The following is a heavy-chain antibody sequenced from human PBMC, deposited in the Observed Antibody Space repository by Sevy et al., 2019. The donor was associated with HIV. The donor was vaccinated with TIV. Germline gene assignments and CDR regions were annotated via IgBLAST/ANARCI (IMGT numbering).Heavy chain of an antibody. J-gene: IGHJ4*02. CDR2: IYTSGST. CDR3: AREEEGTSYFDY. CDR1: GGSISTRSYY. V-gene: IGHV4-61*02. Sequence: SETLSLTCTVSGGSISTRSYYWSWIRQPAGKGLEWIGRIYTSGSTNYNPSLKSRVTISVDTSKNQFSRKLSSVTAAETAVYYCAREEEGTSYFDYWGQGTLVTVSS. D-gene: IGHD3-10*01.